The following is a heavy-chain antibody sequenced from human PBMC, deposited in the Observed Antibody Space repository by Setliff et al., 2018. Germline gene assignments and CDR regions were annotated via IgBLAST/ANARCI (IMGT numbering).Heavy chain of an antibody. J-gene: IGHJ4*02. CDR2: IYYSGNT. CDR1: GGSIDSHY. D-gene: IGHD2-15*01. CDR3: ASERESASRQTYFDS. V-gene: IGHV4-59*11. Sequence: SETLSLTCSVSGGSIDSHYWSWIRQPPGKGLEWIGSIYYSGNTNYNPSLKSRVTISLDTSKNQFSLILSSVTAADTAVYYCASERESASRQTYFDSWGQGTLVTVSS.